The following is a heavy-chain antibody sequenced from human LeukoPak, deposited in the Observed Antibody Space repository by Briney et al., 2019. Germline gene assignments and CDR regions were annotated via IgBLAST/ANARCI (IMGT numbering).Heavy chain of an antibody. J-gene: IGHJ4*02. CDR2: IIPIFAIT. Sequence: GSSVKVSCKASGGTFSRYTINWVRQAPGQGLEWMERIIPIFAITDFAQKFRGRVTITADKSTSTAYMELTSLSPEDTAVYYCARWASSCTSGSCPFYFDFWGQGALVTVSS. CDR3: ARWASSCTSGSCPFYFDF. CDR1: GGTFSRYT. V-gene: IGHV1-69*02. D-gene: IGHD2-15*01.